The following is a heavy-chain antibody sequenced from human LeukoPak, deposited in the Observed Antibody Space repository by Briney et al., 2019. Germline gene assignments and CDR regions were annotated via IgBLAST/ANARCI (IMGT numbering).Heavy chain of an antibody. CDR2: IRYDGSNK. J-gene: IGHJ4*02. CDR3: AKNSPVGDSSGYYSTSFYY. Sequence: GGSLRLSCAASGFTFSNYGMHWVRQAPGKGLEWVAFIRYDGSNKYYADSVKGRFTISRDNSKNTLYLQMNSLRAEDTAVYYCAKNSPVGDSSGYYSTSFYYWGQGTLGTVSS. V-gene: IGHV3-30*02. CDR1: GFTFSNYG. D-gene: IGHD3-22*01.